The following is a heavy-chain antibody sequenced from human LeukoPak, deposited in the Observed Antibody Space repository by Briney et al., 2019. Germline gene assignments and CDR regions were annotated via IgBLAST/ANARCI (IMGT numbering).Heavy chain of an antibody. CDR3: ARDGPNGMDV. J-gene: IGHJ6*02. V-gene: IGHV3-7*01. CDR2: IKQDGSEK. Sequence: RGSLRLSCAASGFTFSSYWMSGLRQAPGKGLEWVANIKQDGSEKYYVDSVKGRFTISRDNAKNSLYLQMNSLRAEDTAVYYCARDGPNGMDVWGQGTTVTVSS. CDR1: GFTFSSYW.